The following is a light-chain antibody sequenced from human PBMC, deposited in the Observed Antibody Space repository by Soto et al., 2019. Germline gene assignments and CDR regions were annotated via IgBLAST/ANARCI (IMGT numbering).Light chain of an antibody. J-gene: IGLJ1*01. CDR1: SSDVGGYNY. V-gene: IGLV2-14*01. CDR2: DVT. Sequence: QSALTQPASVSGSPGQSITISCTGTSSDVGGYNYVSWYQQHPVKAPKLMIYDVTNRPSGVSDRFSGSKSDNTASLTISGLQAEDEADYYCSSYTSSSTPYVFGTGTQLTVL. CDR3: SSYTSSSTPYV.